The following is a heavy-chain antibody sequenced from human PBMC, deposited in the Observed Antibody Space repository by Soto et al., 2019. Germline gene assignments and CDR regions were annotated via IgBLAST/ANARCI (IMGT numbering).Heavy chain of an antibody. CDR3: AREVSGTGAFDY. Sequence: QVQLEQSGPGLVKPSQTLSLTCNISGGSITSTNHYWSWIRQSPREGLEWIGYIFDSGTTHYNPSYEGRVTILGDTSQSQFSLTMHSVTVADSAVYYCAREVSGTGAFDYWGRGTLVNVSS. CDR1: GGSITSTNHY. D-gene: IGHD2-8*02. J-gene: IGHJ4*02. CDR2: IFDSGTT. V-gene: IGHV4-31*02.